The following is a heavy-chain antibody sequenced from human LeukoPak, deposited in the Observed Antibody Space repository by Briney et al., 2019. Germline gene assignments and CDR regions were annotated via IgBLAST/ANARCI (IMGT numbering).Heavy chain of an antibody. Sequence: SETLTLTCSVSGGSISGHYWTWIRQPPGKGLEWIGQIHYTGKPDYNPSLKSRITISVDTSKNQVSLQVSSVTAADSAIYYCARFGVDYDMDVWGHGTTVTVFS. CDR3: ARFGVDYDMDV. D-gene: IGHD3-16*01. CDR2: IHYTGKP. CDR1: GGSISGHY. V-gene: IGHV4-59*11. J-gene: IGHJ6*02.